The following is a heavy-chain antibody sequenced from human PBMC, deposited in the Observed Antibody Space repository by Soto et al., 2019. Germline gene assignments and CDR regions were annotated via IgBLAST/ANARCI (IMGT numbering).Heavy chain of an antibody. CDR2: IYPGDSDT. Sequence: HGESLKISCKGSGYSFTSYWIGWVRQMPGKGLEWMGIIYPGDSDTRYSPSFQGQVTISADKSISTAYLQWSSLKASDTAMYYCATSNNSSSRYYYYYYGMDVWGQGTTVTVSS. J-gene: IGHJ6*02. V-gene: IGHV5-51*01. D-gene: IGHD6-6*01. CDR1: GYSFTSYW. CDR3: ATSNNSSSRYYYYYYGMDV.